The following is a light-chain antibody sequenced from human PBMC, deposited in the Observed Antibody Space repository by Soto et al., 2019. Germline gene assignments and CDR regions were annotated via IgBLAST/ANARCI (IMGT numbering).Light chain of an antibody. J-gene: IGLJ1*01. Sequence: QSVLTQPASVSGSPGQSITISCSGTSSDVGRYNYVSWYQQHPGTAPKLMIYEVSNRPSGVSNRFSGSKSGDTASLIISGLQAEDEADYYCSSYTSTFTYVFGAGTKVTVL. V-gene: IGLV2-14*01. CDR1: SSDVGRYNY. CDR2: EVS. CDR3: SSYTSTFTYV.